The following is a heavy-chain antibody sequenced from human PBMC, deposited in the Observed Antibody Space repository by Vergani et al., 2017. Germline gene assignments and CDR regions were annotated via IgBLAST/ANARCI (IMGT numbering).Heavy chain of an antibody. V-gene: IGHV4-61*01. Sequence: QVQLQESGPGLVKPSETLSLTCTVSGGSVSSGSYYWSWLRQPPGKGLEWIGYIYYSGSTNYNPALKSRVTISVDTSKNQFSLKLSSVTAADTAVYYCARAPMGYDILTGYRYNWFDPWGQGTLVTVSS. CDR3: ARAPMGYDILTGYRYNWFDP. J-gene: IGHJ5*02. CDR1: GGSVSSGSYY. D-gene: IGHD3-9*01. CDR2: IYYSGST.